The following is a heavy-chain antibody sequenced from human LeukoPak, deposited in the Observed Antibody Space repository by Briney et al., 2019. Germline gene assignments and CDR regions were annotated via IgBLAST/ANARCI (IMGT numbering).Heavy chain of an antibody. CDR3: ARGIAVAGHLVLDYFDY. Sequence: PSETLSLTCTVSGGSISSGSYYWSWIRQPAGKGLEWIGRIYTSGSTNYNPSLKSRVTISVDTSKNQFSLKLSSVTAADTAVYYCARGIAVAGHLVLDYFDYWGQGTLVTVSS. CDR1: GGSISSGSYY. J-gene: IGHJ4*02. CDR2: IYTSGST. V-gene: IGHV4-61*02. D-gene: IGHD6-19*01.